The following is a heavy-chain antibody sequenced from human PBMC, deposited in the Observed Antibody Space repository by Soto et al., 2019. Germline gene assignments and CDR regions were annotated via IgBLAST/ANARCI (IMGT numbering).Heavy chain of an antibody. V-gene: IGHV3-30*18. CDR3: AKSMVTDQYYFEY. J-gene: IGHJ4*02. D-gene: IGHD2-15*01. CDR2: ISYGGSNK. Sequence: HPVGSLRLSCAASGFTFSSYGMHWVRQAPGKGLEWVSVISYGGSNKYYADSVKGRFTISRDNSKNTLYLQMNSLRAEDTAVYYCAKSMVTDQYYFEYWGQGTPVTVSS. CDR1: GFTFSSYG.